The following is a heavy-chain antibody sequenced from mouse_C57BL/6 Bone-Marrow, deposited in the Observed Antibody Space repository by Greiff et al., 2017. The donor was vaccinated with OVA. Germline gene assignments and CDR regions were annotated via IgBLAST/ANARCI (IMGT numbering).Heavy chain of an antibody. Sequence: QVQLQQSGAELVRPGASVTLSCTASGYTFTDYEMHWVKQTPVHGLEWIGAIDPETGGTAYNQKFKGKAILTADKSSSTDYIELRSLTSEDSAVYYCTRGYSSYYAMDYWGQGTSVTVSS. CDR3: TRGYSSYYAMDY. J-gene: IGHJ4*01. CDR2: IDPETGGT. V-gene: IGHV1-15*01. CDR1: GYTFTDYE. D-gene: IGHD2-5*01.